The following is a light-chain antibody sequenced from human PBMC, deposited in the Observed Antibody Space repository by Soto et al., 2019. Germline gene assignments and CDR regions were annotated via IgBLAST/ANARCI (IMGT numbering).Light chain of an antibody. J-gene: IGKJ5*01. CDR3: QQYDNLPPSIT. CDR1: QTISTS. CDR2: AAS. Sequence: DIQMTQSPPSLSTSVGDRVAITCRASQTISTSLNWYRQRPGQAPNLLIYAASNLETGVPSRFSGSGSGTDFTFTISSLQPEDIATYYCQQYDNLPPSITFGQGTRLEIK. V-gene: IGKV1-33*01.